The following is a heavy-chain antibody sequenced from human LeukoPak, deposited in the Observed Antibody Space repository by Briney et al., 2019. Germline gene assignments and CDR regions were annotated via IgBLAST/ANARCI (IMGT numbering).Heavy chain of an antibody. CDR2: IYPGDSDT. CDR1: GYSFTSYW. D-gene: IGHD6-19*01. CDR3: ARQAVAGTVNYYYYMDV. J-gene: IGHJ6*03. Sequence: GESLKISCKGSGYSFTSYWIGWVRQMPGKGLEWMGIIYPGDSDTRYSPSFQGQVTISADKSISTAYLQWSSLKASDTAMYYCARQAVAGTVNYYYYMDVWGKGTTVTVSS. V-gene: IGHV5-51*01.